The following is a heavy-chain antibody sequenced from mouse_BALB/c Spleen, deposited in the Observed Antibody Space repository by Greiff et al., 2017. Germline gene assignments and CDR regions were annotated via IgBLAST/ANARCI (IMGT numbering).Heavy chain of an antibody. CDR2: IDPANGNT. J-gene: IGHJ4*01. V-gene: IGHV14-3*02. CDR1: GFNIKDTY. D-gene: IGHD2-3*01. CDR3: AYDGYYVGAMDY. Sequence: EVQLQQSGAELVKPGASVKLSCTASGFNIKDTYMHWVKQRPEQGLEWIGRIDPANGNTKYDPKFQGKATITADTSSNTAYLQLSSLTSEDTSVYYCAYDGYYVGAMDYWGQGTSVTVSS.